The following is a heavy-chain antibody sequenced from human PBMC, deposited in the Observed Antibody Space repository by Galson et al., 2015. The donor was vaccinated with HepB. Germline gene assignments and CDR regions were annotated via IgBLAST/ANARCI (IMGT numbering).Heavy chain of an antibody. CDR2: VSYEGGNI. V-gene: IGHV3-30-3*01. J-gene: IGHJ4*02. Sequence: SLRLSCAASGFTFSSYPMHWVRQAPGKGLEWVAVVSYEGGNIYYADSVKGRFTISRDNSKNTLYLQMISLRVDDTAVYYCARTTVGAGGFDYWGQGTLVTVSS. CDR1: GFTFSSYP. D-gene: IGHD4-23*01. CDR3: ARTTVGAGGFDY.